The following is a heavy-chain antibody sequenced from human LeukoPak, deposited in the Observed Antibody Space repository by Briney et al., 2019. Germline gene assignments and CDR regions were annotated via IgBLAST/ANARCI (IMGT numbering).Heavy chain of an antibody. CDR1: GFTFSSYA. Sequence: GGSLRLSCAASGFTFSSYAMRWVRQAPGKGLEWVAVISYDGSNKYYADSVKGRFTISRDNSKNTLYLQMNSLRAEDTAVYYCARDDVVGAPTPSGMDVWGQGTTVTVSS. J-gene: IGHJ6*02. CDR2: ISYDGSNK. CDR3: ARDDVVGAPTPSGMDV. D-gene: IGHD2-15*01. V-gene: IGHV3-30-3*01.